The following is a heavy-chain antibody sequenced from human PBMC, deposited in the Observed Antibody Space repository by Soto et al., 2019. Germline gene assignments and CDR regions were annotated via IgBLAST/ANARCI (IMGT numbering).Heavy chain of an antibody. V-gene: IGHV1-18*01. CDR2: ISAYNGNT. J-gene: IGHJ4*02. D-gene: IGHD3-22*01. Sequence: ASVKVSCKASGYIFVNYGIAWVRQAPGQRLEWMGWISAYNGNTNYAQKLQGRVTMTTDTSTSTAYMELRSLRSDDTAVYYCARDHYYDGSGYFEDFFDYWGQGTLVTVSS. CDR3: ARDHYYDGSGYFEDFFDY. CDR1: GYIFVNYG.